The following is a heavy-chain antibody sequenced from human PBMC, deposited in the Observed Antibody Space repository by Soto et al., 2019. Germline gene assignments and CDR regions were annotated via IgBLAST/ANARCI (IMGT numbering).Heavy chain of an antibody. CDR2: ITPLFGIP. CDR1: GGPSRSLR. Sequence: QVQLVQSGAEVTKPGSSVKVSCKASGGPSRSLRITWVRQAPGQGLEWMGGITPLFGIPNYPQKFQGRLTIPADKSTGTASLELSSLRAEDTAVYYCARDTHSAGGGFDTRGRGTLVAVSS. V-gene: IGHV1-69*17. CDR3: ARDTHSAGGGFDT. J-gene: IGHJ5*02. D-gene: IGHD2-15*01.